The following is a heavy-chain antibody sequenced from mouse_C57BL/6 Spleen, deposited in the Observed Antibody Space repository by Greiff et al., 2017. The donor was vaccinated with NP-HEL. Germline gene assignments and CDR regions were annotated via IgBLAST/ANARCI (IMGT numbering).Heavy chain of an antibody. D-gene: IGHD3-2*02. CDR1: GFTFSDYY. Sequence: EVMLVESGGGLVQPGGSLKLSCAASGFTFSDYYMYWVRQTPEKRLEWVAYISNGGGSTYYPDTVKGRFTISRDNAKNTLYLQMSRLKSEDTAMYYCARQGTAQALAYWGQGTLVTVSA. J-gene: IGHJ3*01. V-gene: IGHV5-12*01. CDR2: ISNGGGST. CDR3: ARQGTAQALAY.